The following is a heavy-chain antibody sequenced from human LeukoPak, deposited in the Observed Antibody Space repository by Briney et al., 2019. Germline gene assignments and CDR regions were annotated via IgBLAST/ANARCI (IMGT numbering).Heavy chain of an antibody. J-gene: IGHJ3*02. Sequence: GGSLRLSCEAAGFSFRDYSMGWVRRASGKRLEWVSGISAGADVIFYADPVKGRFTISRDNSENTLYLQMNSLRAEDSAEYYCAKSLLTTATGTGRAFDIWGQGTMVTVSA. CDR3: AKSLLTTATGTGRAFDI. V-gene: IGHV3-23*01. CDR1: GFSFRDYS. CDR2: ISAGADVI. D-gene: IGHD1-1*01.